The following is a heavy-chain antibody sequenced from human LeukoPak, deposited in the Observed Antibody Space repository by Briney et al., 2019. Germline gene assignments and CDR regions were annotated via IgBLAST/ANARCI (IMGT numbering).Heavy chain of an antibody. V-gene: IGHV3-30*18. CDR1: GFTFSTYC. CDR3: AKGPLRGTAAAIDY. Sequence: GGSLRLSCAASGFTFSTYCMHWVRQAPGKGLEWVAVISYDGRNIHYPDSVKGRFTISRDISTDTLWLQMDSLRTEDTAVYYCAKGPLRGTAAAIDYWGQGTLVTVSS. J-gene: IGHJ4*02. D-gene: IGHD2-2*01. CDR2: ISYDGRNI.